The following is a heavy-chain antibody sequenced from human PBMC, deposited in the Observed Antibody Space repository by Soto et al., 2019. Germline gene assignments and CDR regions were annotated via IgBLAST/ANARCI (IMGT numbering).Heavy chain of an antibody. CDR3: ARDQLPEVAAVTSYFDY. CDR2: IKQDGSEK. V-gene: IGHV3-7*03. J-gene: IGHJ4*02. Sequence: GGSLRLSCAASGFTFSSYWMSWVRQAPGKGLEWVANIKQDGSEKYYVDSVKGRFTISRDNAKNSLYLQMNSLRAEDTAVYYCARDQLPEVAAVTSYFDYWGQGTLVTVSS. CDR1: GFTFSSYW. D-gene: IGHD6-13*01.